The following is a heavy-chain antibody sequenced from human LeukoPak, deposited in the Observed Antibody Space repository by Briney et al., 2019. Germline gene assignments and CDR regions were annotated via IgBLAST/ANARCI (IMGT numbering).Heavy chain of an antibody. CDR1: GFTFSHYA. J-gene: IGHJ4*02. CDR3: AKDVAAAGTSFDY. CDR2: ISGSGGST. D-gene: IGHD6-13*01. V-gene: IGHV3-23*01. Sequence: GGSLRLSCAASGFTFSHYAMSWVRQAPGKGLEWVSGISGSGGSTDHADSVKGRFTISRDNSKNTLYLQMNSLRAEDTAVYYCAKDVAAAGTSFDYWGQGTLVTVSS.